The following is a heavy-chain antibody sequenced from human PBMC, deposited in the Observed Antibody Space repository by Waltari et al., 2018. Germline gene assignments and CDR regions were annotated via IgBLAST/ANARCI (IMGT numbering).Heavy chain of an antibody. D-gene: IGHD1-7*01. CDR1: GFTFSNYG. V-gene: IGHV3-23*01. CDR2: ITGDGAET. Sequence: EVQLWESGGGLEQPGGSLRLSCSASGFTFSNYGMNWVRKGPGKGLKWLSSITGDGAETYYTDSVKGRFIVSRDNSKNTVYLQMNSLRAEDTAVYFCTKWAETTKAYFDDWGQGILVTVAS. J-gene: IGHJ4*02. CDR3: TKWAETTKAYFDD.